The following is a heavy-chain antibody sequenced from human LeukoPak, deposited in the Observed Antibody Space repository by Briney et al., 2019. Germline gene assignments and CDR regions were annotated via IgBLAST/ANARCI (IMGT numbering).Heavy chain of an antibody. CDR1: GGSISSSSYY. CDR3: ARDGGIIVVVPAAATDAFDI. V-gene: IGHV4-39*07. Sequence: SETLSLTCTVSGGSISSSSYYWGWIRQPPGKGLEWIGSIYYSGSTYYNPSLKSRVTISVDTSKNQFSLKLSSVTAADTAVYYCARDGGIIVVVPAAATDAFDIWGQGTMVTVSS. D-gene: IGHD2-2*01. J-gene: IGHJ3*02. CDR2: IYYSGST.